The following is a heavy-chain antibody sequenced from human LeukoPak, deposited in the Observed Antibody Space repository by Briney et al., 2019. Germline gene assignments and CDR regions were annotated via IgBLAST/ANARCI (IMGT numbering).Heavy chain of an antibody. CDR2: ISYDGSNK. J-gene: IGHJ6*02. CDR1: GFTFSSYA. D-gene: IGHD2-21*02. Sequence: PGRSLRLSCAASGFTFSSYAMHWVRQAPGKGLEWVAVISYDGSNKYYADSVKGRFTISRDNSKNTLYLQMNSLRAEDTAVYYCARVELAYCGGDCHETYYYYYGMDVWGQGTTVTVSS. V-gene: IGHV3-30-3*01. CDR3: ARVELAYCGGDCHETYYYYYGMDV.